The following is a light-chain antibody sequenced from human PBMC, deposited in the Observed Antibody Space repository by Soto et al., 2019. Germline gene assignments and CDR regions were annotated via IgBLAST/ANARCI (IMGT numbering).Light chain of an antibody. J-gene: IGKJ4*01. CDR3: QQYNNWPL. CDR1: QSVSSN. Sequence: EIVMTHSPATLSVSPGERATLSCRASQSVSSNLAWYQQNPGQAPRLLIYGASTRATGIPARFSGSGSGTEFTLTISSLQSEDFAVDYCQQYNNWPLFGGGTKVESK. CDR2: GAS. V-gene: IGKV3-15*01.